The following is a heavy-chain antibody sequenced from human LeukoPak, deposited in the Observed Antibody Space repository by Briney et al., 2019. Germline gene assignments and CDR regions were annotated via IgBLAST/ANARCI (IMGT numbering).Heavy chain of an antibody. V-gene: IGHV4-59*01. CDR3: ARGRLGGSGSYYNVHDY. CDR1: GGSISSYY. Sequence: SETLSLTCTVSGGSISSYYWSWIRQPPGKGLEWIGYISYSGSTNYNPSLKSRVTISVDTSRNQFSLKLSSVTAADTAVYYCARGRLGGSGSYYNVHDYCVEGTLVTVSS. D-gene: IGHD3-10*01. J-gene: IGHJ4*02. CDR2: ISYSGST.